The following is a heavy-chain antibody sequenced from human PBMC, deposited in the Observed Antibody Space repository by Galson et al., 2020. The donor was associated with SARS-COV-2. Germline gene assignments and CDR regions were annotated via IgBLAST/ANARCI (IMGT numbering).Heavy chain of an antibody. CDR2: ISYDGSYK. J-gene: IGHJ1*01. D-gene: IGHD6-6*01. V-gene: IGHV3-30*01. CDR3: ASSPSIAGSGTRFSFQH. CDR1: GFPFSTYA. Sequence: GESLKISCAASGFPFSTYAMHWVRQAPGKGLAWVAAISYDGSYKHDVDSLKGRFTISRDNSKNTLYLQMNSLRPEDTAVYYCASSPSIAGSGTRFSFQHWGQGTLVTVSS.